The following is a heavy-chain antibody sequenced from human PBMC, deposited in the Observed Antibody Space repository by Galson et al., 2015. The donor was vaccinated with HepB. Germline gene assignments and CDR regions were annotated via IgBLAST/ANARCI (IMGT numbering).Heavy chain of an antibody. V-gene: IGHV3-33*06. Sequence: SLRLSCAASGFTFSNYNMHWVRQTPGKGLEWVALMYYDGSNKVYADSVKGRFTISRDNSKNTLYLQMDSLRAEDTAVYYCAKSGAYYDFWSGSLGYFDFWGQGTLVTVSS. CDR2: MYYDGSNK. J-gene: IGHJ4*02. CDR3: AKSGAYYDFWSGSLGYFDF. CDR1: GFTFSNYN. D-gene: IGHD3-3*01.